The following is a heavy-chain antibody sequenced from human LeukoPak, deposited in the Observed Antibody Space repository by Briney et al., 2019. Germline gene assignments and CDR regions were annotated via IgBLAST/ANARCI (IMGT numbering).Heavy chain of an antibody. J-gene: IGHJ4*02. D-gene: IGHD3-3*02. CDR1: GFTVSDNY. CDR2: ISSSSSYI. V-gene: IGHV3-21*01. Sequence: GGSLRLSCAASGFTVSDNYMNWVRQTPGKGLEWVSSISSSSSYIYYADSVKGRFTISRDNAKNSLYLQMNSLRAEDTAVYYCARVLDTEEFDYWGPGTLVTVSS. CDR3: ARVLDTEEFDY.